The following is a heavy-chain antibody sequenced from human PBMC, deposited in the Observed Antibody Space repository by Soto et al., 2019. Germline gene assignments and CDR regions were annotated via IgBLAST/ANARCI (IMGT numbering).Heavy chain of an antibody. D-gene: IGHD3-22*01. V-gene: IGHV3-66*04. CDR1: GFTVSSNY. Sequence: GGSLRLSCAASGFTVSSNYMSWVRQAPGKGLEWVSVIYSGGSTYYADSVKGRFTISRHNSKNTLYLQMNSLRAEDTAVYYCASQVGYYDSSGYYSLDYWGQGTLVTVSS. CDR3: ASQVGYYDSSGYYSLDY. J-gene: IGHJ4*02. CDR2: IYSGGST.